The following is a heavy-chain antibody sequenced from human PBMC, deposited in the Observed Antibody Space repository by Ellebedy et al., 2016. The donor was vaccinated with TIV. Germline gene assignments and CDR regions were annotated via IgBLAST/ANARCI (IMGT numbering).Heavy chain of an antibody. CDR2: IWYDGSHE. D-gene: IGHD3-10*01. CDR1: GFSFRSYG. CDR3: VKSGSGALANLYFDV. J-gene: IGHJ4*02. Sequence: GESLKISCVASGFSFRSYGMHWVRQAPGKGLEWVAVIWYDGSHETYRDSVQGRFTISRDNAKNTLYLEMNSLRAEDTAVYYCVKSGSGALANLYFDVWGQGTLVTVSS. V-gene: IGHV3-33*03.